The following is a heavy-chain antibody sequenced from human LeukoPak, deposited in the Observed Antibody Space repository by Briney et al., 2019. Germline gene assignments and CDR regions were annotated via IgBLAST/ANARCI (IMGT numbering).Heavy chain of an antibody. Sequence: GGSLRPSWAAPGLPFSTYWMSWVREAPGQGLEWVANIKKDGIEKYYVDSVKGRFTISRDNAKNSLYLQMSGLRAEDTAVYYCARGRYSGTYLFDNWGQGTLVTVSS. CDR2: IKKDGIEK. D-gene: IGHD1-26*01. CDR3: ARGRYSGTYLFDN. J-gene: IGHJ4*02. CDR1: GLPFSTYW. V-gene: IGHV3-7*01.